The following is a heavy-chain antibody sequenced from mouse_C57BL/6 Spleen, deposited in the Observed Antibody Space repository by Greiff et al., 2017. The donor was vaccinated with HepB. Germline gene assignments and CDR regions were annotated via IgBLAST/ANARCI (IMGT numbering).Heavy chain of an antibody. J-gene: IGHJ1*03. CDR3: ARYGNEPWYFDV. V-gene: IGHV1-76*01. Sequence: QVQLQQSGAELAKPGASVKLSCKASGYTFTDYYINWVKQRPGQGLEWIARIYPGSGNTYYNEKFKGKATLTAEKSSSTAYMQLSSLTSEDSAVYFCARYGNEPWYFDVWGTGTTVTVSS. CDR1: GYTFTDYY. CDR2: IYPGSGNT. D-gene: IGHD2-1*01.